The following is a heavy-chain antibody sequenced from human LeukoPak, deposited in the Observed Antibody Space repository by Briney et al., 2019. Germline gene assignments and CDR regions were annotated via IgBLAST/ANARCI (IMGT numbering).Heavy chain of an antibody. J-gene: IGHJ4*02. V-gene: IGHV1-2*02. CDR2: INPDSGGT. CDR3: ARARGLIYSDYDLFDS. CDR1: GYNFPSYG. Sequence: GASVKVSCKASGYNFPSYGINWVRQAPGQGLEWVGWINPDSGGTDYAQKFQGRVTVTRDTSISTVYLEVNRVRSADTAVYFCARARGLIYSDYDLFDSWGQGTLVTVSS. D-gene: IGHD5-12*01.